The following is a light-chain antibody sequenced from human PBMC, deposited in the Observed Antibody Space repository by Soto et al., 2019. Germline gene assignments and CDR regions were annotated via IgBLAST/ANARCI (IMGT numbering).Light chain of an antibody. V-gene: IGLV1-40*01. CDR2: DNS. CDR1: SSNIWAGYD. J-gene: IGLJ2*01. CDR3: QSYDSSLRRV. Sequence: QSVLTQPPSVSGAPGQRVTISCTGSSSNIWAGYDVHWYQQLPGTAPKLLIYDNSNRPSGVPDRFSGSKSGTSASLAITGLHAEDEAAYYCQSYDSSLRRVFGGGTKLTVL.